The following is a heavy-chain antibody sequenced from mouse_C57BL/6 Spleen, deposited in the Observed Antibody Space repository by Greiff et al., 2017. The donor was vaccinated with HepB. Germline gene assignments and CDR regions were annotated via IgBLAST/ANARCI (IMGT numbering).Heavy chain of an antibody. J-gene: IGHJ3*01. V-gene: IGHV1-4*01. CDR3: ARYLTGTRIGFAY. CDR1: GYTFTSYT. D-gene: IGHD4-1*01. Sequence: VQLQQSGAELARPGASVKMSCKASGYTFTSYTMHWVKQRPGQGLEWIGYINPSSGYTKYNQKFKDKATLTADKSSSTAYMQLSSLTSEDSAVYYCARYLTGTRIGFAYWGQGTLVTVSA. CDR2: INPSSGYT.